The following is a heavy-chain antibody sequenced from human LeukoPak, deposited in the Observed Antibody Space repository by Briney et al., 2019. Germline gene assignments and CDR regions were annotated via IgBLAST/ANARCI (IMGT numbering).Heavy chain of an antibody. Sequence: SETLSPTCTISGGSISNYYWSWIRQPPGKELEWIGDISYSGSTTYKPSLISRVTISVDTSKNQFSLKLNSVTAADTAVYYCARAPPGIGYYFDNWGQGTLVTVSS. CDR3: ARAPPGIGYYFDN. CDR1: GGSISNYY. J-gene: IGHJ4*02. D-gene: IGHD1-14*01. V-gene: IGHV4-59*01. CDR2: ISYSGST.